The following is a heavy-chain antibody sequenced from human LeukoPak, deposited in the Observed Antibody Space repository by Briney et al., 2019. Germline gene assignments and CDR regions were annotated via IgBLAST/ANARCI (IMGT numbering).Heavy chain of an antibody. V-gene: IGHV4-38-2*02. CDR2: IYYSGST. D-gene: IGHD2-2*03. J-gene: IGHJ5*02. CDR3: ASRGFCSSSSCLNWFDP. CDR1: GYSISSGYY. Sequence: SETLSLTCTVSGYSISSGYYWGWIRQPPGKGLEWIGSIYYSGSTYYNPSLKSRVTISVDSSKNQFSLKLSSVTAADTAVYYCASRGFCSSSSCLNWFDPWGQGALVTVSS.